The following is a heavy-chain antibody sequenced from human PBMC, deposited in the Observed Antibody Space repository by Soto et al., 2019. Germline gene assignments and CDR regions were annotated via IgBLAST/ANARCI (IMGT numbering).Heavy chain of an antibody. CDR1: GFTSGATN. D-gene: IGHD2-21*02. Sequence: VGPLNPSCAASGFTSGATNMSWIRRAPGKGLEWVSYISSSGSTIYYADSVKGRFTISRGNAKNSLYLQMNSLRAEDTAVYYCARDRYGGNSVVYWGQGTLVTVSS. V-gene: IGHV3-11*01. J-gene: IGHJ4*02. CDR2: ISSSGSTI. CDR3: ARDRYGGNSVVY.